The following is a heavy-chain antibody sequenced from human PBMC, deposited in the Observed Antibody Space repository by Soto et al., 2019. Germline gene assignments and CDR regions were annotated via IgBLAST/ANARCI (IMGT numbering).Heavy chain of an antibody. J-gene: IGHJ3*01. Sequence: QITLKQSGPTLVKPTQTLTLTCAFSGFSLTASGVAVGWIRQPPGKALERLAFLYGNDDKRYNASMKTRLTVTGDTSTSQVVLSMANMDPDDTATYYCAHKGSLTMSHAFDFWGRGTMVIFS. CDR3: AHKGSLTMSHAFDF. D-gene: IGHD2-2*01. V-gene: IGHV2-5*01. CDR2: LYGNDDK. CDR1: GFSLTASGVA.